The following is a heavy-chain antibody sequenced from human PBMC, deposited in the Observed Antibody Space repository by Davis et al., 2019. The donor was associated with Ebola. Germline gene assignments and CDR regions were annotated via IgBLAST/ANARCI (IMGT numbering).Heavy chain of an antibody. CDR3: ARGNSMAASGTGYYFDY. Sequence: SETLSPTFAVLGASISSSYWSWCRQSPGKGLEWIGFIYFSGITNYNPSLKSRVTLSIDRSKNQFSLKLSSVTAADTAMYYCARGNSMAASGTGYYFDYWGQGNLVTVSS. CDR2: IYFSGIT. CDR1: GASISSSY. V-gene: IGHV4-59*12. J-gene: IGHJ4*02. D-gene: IGHD1-1*01.